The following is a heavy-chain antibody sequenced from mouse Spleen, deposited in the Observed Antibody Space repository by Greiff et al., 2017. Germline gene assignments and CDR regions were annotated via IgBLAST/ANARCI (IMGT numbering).Heavy chain of an antibody. J-gene: IGHJ2*01. CDR3: ARELGGGYFDY. Sequence: QVQLKQSGPELVKPGASVKISCKASGYAFSSSWMNWVKQRPGKGLEWIGRIYPGDGDTNYNGKFKGKATLTADKSSSTAYMQLSSLTSEDSAVYFCARELGGGYFDYWGQGTTLTVSS. CDR2: IYPGDGDT. V-gene: IGHV1-82*01. CDR1: GYAFSSSW. D-gene: IGHD4-1*01.